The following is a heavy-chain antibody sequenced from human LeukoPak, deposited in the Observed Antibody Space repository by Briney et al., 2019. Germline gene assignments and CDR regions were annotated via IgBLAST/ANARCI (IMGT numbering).Heavy chain of an antibody. CDR1: GGSFSGYY. Sequence: SETLSLTCAVYGGSFSGYYWSWIRQPPEKGLEWIGEINHSGSTNYNPSLKSRVTISVDTSKNQFSLKLSPVTAADTAVYYCARGRAFYYGSGSYRPHNWFDPWGQGTLVTVSS. J-gene: IGHJ5*02. CDR3: ARGRAFYYGSGSYRPHNWFDP. CDR2: INHSGST. V-gene: IGHV4-34*01. D-gene: IGHD3-10*01.